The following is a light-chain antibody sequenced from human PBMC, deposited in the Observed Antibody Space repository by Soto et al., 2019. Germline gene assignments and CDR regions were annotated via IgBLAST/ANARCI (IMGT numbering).Light chain of an antibody. J-gene: IGKJ4*01. Sequence: DIQLTQSPSVLSASVGDTVTITCRASQALSNYLAWYQQKPGKAPDLLIYSASTLQSGVPSRFSGSGSETEFSLTIRALLPEDFATYYCQQLSRYPLTVGGGTKVDSK. V-gene: IGKV1-9*01. CDR3: QQLSRYPLT. CDR1: QALSNY. CDR2: SAS.